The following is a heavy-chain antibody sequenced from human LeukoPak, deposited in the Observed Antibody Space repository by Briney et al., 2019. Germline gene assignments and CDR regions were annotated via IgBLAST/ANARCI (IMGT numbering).Heavy chain of an antibody. CDR2: IYYSGST. Sequence: SETLSLTCTVSGGSISSSSYYWGWIRQPPGKGLEWIGSIYYSGSTYYNPSLKSRVTISVDTSKNQFSLKLSSVTAADTAVYYRARHPSEIRDYVLIPRWFDPWGQGTLVTVSS. V-gene: IGHV4-39*01. CDR1: GGSISSSSYY. D-gene: IGHD4-17*01. CDR3: ARHPSEIRDYVLIPRWFDP. J-gene: IGHJ5*02.